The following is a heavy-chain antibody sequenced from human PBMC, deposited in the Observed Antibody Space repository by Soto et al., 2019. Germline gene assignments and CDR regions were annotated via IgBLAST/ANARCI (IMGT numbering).Heavy chain of an antibody. CDR1: GFTFSSYA. D-gene: IGHD2-15*01. CDR2: ISYDGSNK. J-gene: IGHJ4*02. V-gene: IGHV3-30-3*01. CDR3: AKARPSFIEAPLSY. Sequence: QVKLVESGGGVVQPGRSLSLSWAASGFTFSSYAMHWVRQAPGTGLEWVAVISYDGSNKYDADSVKGRFTLSRDNSTNTLYLHVTSLGSEATAVYYCAKARPSFIEAPLSYWGQGTLVIVSA.